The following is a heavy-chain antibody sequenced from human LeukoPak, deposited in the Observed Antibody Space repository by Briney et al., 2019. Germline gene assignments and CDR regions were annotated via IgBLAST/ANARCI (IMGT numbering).Heavy chain of an antibody. V-gene: IGHV1-24*01. CDR1: GYTLSQFA. CDR3: VTDSGRYYYF. J-gene: IGHJ4*02. Sequence: ASVKVSCKVSGYTLSQFAIHWVRQAPGKGLEWMGGFDPEDGETIYTQHFQGRVTMTEDTSTNTAYMELSSLTSADTAVYYCVTDSGRYYYFWGQGTLVTVSS. D-gene: IGHD3-10*01. CDR2: FDPEDGET.